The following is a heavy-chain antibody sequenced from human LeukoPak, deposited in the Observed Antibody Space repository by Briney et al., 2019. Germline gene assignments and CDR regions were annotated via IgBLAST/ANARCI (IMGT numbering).Heavy chain of an antibody. CDR3: ARDLDYCTNGVCHFDP. D-gene: IGHD2-8*01. J-gene: IGHJ5*02. Sequence: GASVKVSCKASGGTFSSYAISWVRQAPGQGLEWMGGIIPIFGTANYAQKFQGRVTITADESTSTAYMELSSLRSEDTAVYYCARDLDYCTNGVCHFDPWGQGALVTVSS. V-gene: IGHV1-69*13. CDR1: GGTFSSYA. CDR2: IIPIFGTA.